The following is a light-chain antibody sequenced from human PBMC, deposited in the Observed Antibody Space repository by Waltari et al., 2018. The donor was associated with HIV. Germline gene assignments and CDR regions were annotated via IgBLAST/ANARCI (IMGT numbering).Light chain of an antibody. J-gene: IGLJ1*01. CDR3: QSGDTSLSAYV. Sequence: QSVLAQPPSVSGAPGQRVTISCTGSSSNIGAGYDVHWYQQLPGTAPKFLIYGTTNRPSGVPDRFSGSKSGSSASLAITGLQAEEEADYYCQSGDTSLSAYVFGTGTKVTVL. CDR1: SSNIGAGYD. CDR2: GTT. V-gene: IGLV1-40*01.